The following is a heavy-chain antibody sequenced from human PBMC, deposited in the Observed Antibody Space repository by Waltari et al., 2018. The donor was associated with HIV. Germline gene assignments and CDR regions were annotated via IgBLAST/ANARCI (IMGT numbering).Heavy chain of an antibody. J-gene: IGHJ2*01. D-gene: IGHD2-21*01. CDR3: TTGVPYNVEGWYFGV. V-gene: IGHV3-15*05. CDR1: RINVGHAS. CDR2: IKSGSEGGRI. Sequence: EVEVVESGGGLVKPGGALRLSWVVSRINVGHASLHWVRHSAERGLEWVGRIKSGSEGGRIDFAAPVEGRFSLSRDDLRRTVILQMNNLKADDTAVYYCTTGVPYNVEGWYFGVWGRGTPVSVSS.